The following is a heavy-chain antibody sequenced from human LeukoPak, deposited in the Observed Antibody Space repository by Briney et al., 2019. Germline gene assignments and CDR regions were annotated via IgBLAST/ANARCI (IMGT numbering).Heavy chain of an antibody. CDR3: AKDVESGRSADY. CDR1: GFTFSSYA. CDR2: ISGSGSGK. Sequence: GGSLRLSCAASGFTFSSYAMSWVRQAPGKGLEWVSTISGSGSGKYYADSVKGRFTLSRDNSMNTLYLQMNSLRAEDTAVYYCAKDVESGRSADYWGQGTLVTVSS. J-gene: IGHJ4*02. V-gene: IGHV3-23*01. D-gene: IGHD3-10*01.